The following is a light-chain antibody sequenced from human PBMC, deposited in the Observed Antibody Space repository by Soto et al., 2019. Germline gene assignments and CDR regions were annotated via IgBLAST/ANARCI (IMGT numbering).Light chain of an antibody. CDR2: EAS. V-gene: IGKV1-17*01. CDR1: QDVRDD. Sequence: DIQMTQSPSSLSASVGDRVTITCRASQDVRDDLGWYQQTPGKAPERLIYEASTLHRGVPSRFSGSGSGTEFTLTISSLQPEDFATYYCLQDSSYPWTFGQGTNVEIK. J-gene: IGKJ1*01. CDR3: LQDSSYPWT.